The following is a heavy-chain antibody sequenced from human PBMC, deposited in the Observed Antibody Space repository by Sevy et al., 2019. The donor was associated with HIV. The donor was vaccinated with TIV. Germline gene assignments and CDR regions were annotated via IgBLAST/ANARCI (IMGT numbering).Heavy chain of an antibody. CDR2: FAPQHGEI. D-gene: IGHD2-15*01. CDR1: GYTLSKIS. CDR3: TAVGLRYLSGPSSDQGDWFDP. J-gene: IGHJ5*02. Sequence: DAVKVSCKVSGYTLSKISINWVRQGPGKGLEWKGEFAPQHGEIIYAQRFQGRVTMSDDRSTDTAYMELSSLTSDDTAVYYCTAVGLRYLSGPSSDQGDWFDPWGQGTLVTVSS. V-gene: IGHV1-24*01.